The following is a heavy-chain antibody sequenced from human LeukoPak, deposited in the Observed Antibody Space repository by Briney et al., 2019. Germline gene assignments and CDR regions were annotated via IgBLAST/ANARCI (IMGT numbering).Heavy chain of an antibody. CDR3: ARQAAVARPYYYYYGMDV. Sequence: SETLSLTCTVSGGSISNYYWTWIRQPPGKGLEWIGYIYFIGSTNYSPSLKNRVTISLDTSKNQFSLRLTSVTAADTAVYYCARQAAVARPYYYYYGMDVWGQGTTVTVSS. CDR2: IYFIGST. D-gene: IGHD6-6*01. CDR1: GGSISNYY. V-gene: IGHV4-59*08. J-gene: IGHJ6*02.